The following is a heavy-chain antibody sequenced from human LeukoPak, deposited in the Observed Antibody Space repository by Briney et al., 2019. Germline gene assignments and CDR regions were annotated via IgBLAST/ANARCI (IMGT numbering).Heavy chain of an antibody. J-gene: IGHJ6*04. CDR2: MNPNTGYT. Sequence: ASVKVSCKASGYSFTSHDINWVRQATGQGLEWMGWMNPNTGYTGSARKFQGRVTMTRNASMTTAYMELTGLRSEDTAVYYCASTYCSGTSCYVGGVWGKGTTVTVSS. V-gene: IGHV1-8*01. CDR1: GYSFTSHD. D-gene: IGHD2-2*01. CDR3: ASTYCSGTSCYVGGV.